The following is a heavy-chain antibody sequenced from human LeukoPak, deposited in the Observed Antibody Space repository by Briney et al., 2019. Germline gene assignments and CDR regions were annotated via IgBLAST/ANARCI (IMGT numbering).Heavy chain of an antibody. Sequence: SVKVSCKASGYTFTGYYMHWVRQAPGQGLEWMGWINPNSGSTNYAQKFQGRVTMTRDTSISTAYMELSRLRSDDTAVYYCAREGDYYGSGSSPRDDAFDIWGQGTMVTVSS. J-gene: IGHJ3*02. V-gene: IGHV1-2*02. D-gene: IGHD3-10*01. CDR2: INPNSGST. CDR1: GYTFTGYY. CDR3: AREGDYYGSGSSPRDDAFDI.